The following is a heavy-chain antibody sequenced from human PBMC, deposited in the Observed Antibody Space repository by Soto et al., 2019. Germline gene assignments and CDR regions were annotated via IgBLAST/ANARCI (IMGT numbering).Heavy chain of an antibody. D-gene: IGHD2-2*01. V-gene: IGHV1-8*01. CDR2: MNPNSGNT. CDR3: ARGLDSTSLDY. CDR1: GYTFTIYD. Sequence: ASVKVSCKTSGYTFTIYDINWVRQATGQGLEWMGWMNPNSGNTGYAQKFQGWVTMTRDTSISTAYMELSRLRSDDTAVYYCARGLDSTSLDYWGQGTLVTVSS. J-gene: IGHJ4*02.